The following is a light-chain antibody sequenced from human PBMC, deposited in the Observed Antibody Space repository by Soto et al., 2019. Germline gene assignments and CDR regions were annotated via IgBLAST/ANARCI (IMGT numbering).Light chain of an antibody. CDR2: AAS. Sequence: DIQMTQSPSSLSASIGDRVTITCRASQGMRNDLGWYQQKPGKAPKRLIYAASSLQSGVPSRFSGSGSGTDFTLANSSLQPEDSATCYGLQHITYPPMVGQGTKVEI. CDR1: QGMRND. J-gene: IGKJ1*01. CDR3: LQHITYPPM. V-gene: IGKV1-17*01.